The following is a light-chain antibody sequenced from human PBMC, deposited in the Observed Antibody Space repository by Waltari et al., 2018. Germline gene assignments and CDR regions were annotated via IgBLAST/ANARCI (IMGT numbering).Light chain of an antibody. V-gene: IGLV1-40*01. CDR2: GNT. J-gene: IGLJ3*02. Sequence: QSVLTQPPSMSAAPGQKVTNPCTRGSSHFRPGSDAHSYQQFPGTAPKLLIFGNTNRAAGVPGRISGSRFGASASLAIAGLQSEDEAVYYCQSFDSSLSASVFGGGTKLTVL. CDR3: QSFDSSLSASV. CDR1: SSHFRPGSD.